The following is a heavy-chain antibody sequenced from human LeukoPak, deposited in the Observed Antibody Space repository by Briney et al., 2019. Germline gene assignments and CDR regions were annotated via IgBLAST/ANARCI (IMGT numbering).Heavy chain of an antibody. V-gene: IGHV1-69*01. J-gene: IGHJ6*03. CDR2: IIPIFGTA. CDR3: ARDPGLYYYYYYMDV. Sequence: SVKVSCKASGGTFSSYAISWVRQAPGQGLEWMGGIIPIFGTAYYAQKFQGRVTITADESTSTAYMELSSLRSEDTAVYYCARDPGLYYYYYYMDVWGKGTTVTVSS. D-gene: IGHD5-12*01. CDR1: GGTFSSYA.